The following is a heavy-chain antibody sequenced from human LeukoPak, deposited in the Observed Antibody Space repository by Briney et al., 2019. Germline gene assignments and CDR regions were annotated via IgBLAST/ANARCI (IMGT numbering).Heavy chain of an antibody. CDR3: ATGLSGLSDTFDI. CDR2: IDWNGGRT. D-gene: IGHD3-3*01. Sequence: GGSLRLSCAASGFTFGDYGMTWVRQVPGKGLEWVSGIDWNGGRTGYADSVKGRFTISRDNAKNSLYLQMNSLRAEDTALYYCATGLSGLSDTFDIWGQGTMVSVSS. J-gene: IGHJ3*02. CDR1: GFTFGDYG. V-gene: IGHV3-20*04.